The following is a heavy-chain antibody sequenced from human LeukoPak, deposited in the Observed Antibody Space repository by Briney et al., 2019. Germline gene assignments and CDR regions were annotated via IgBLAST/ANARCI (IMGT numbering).Heavy chain of an antibody. Sequence: SETLSLTCAVYGGSFSGYYWSWIRQPPGKGLEWIGEINHSGSTNYNPSLKSRVTISVDTSKNQFSLKLSSVTAADTAVYYCARDREEDYYMDVWGKGTTVTVSS. CDR1: GGSFSGYY. V-gene: IGHV4-34*01. J-gene: IGHJ6*03. CDR3: ARDREEDYYMDV. CDR2: INHSGST.